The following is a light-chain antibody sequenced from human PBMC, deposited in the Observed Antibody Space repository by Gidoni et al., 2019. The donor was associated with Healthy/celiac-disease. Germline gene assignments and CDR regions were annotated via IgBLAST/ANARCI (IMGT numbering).Light chain of an antibody. CDR3: QQYGSSLTWT. J-gene: IGKJ1*01. Sequence: EIVLTQSPGTLSLSPGERATLSCRASQRVSSSYLAWYKQKPGQAPRLLIYGASSRATGIPDRFSGSGSGTDFTLTISRLEPEDFAVYYCQQYGSSLTWTFGQGTKVEIK. CDR2: GAS. V-gene: IGKV3-20*01. CDR1: QRVSSSY.